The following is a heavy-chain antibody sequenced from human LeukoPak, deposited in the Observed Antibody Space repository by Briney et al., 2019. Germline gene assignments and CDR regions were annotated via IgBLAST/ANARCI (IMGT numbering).Heavy chain of an antibody. V-gene: IGHV4-38-2*02. J-gene: IGHJ5*02. CDR1: GYSISSGYY. CDR3: AREGAYTNFVNRFDA. Sequence: PSETLSLTCAVSGYSISSGYYWGWIRQPPGKGLEWIGSIYHSGSTYYNPSLKSRVTISVDTSKNQFSLKLSSVTAADTAVYYCAREGAYTNFVNRFDAWGQGTLVTVSS. D-gene: IGHD2-2*02. CDR2: IYHSGST.